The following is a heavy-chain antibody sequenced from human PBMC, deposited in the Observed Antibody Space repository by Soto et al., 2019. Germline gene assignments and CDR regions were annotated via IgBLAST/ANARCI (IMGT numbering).Heavy chain of an antibody. V-gene: IGHV4-4*07. D-gene: IGHD3-3*01. CDR3: ARETHNEFRSGLGY. CDR2: IYTSGST. Sequence: SERMSITCAVCGGCIYSSDLTWIRTHAGTGLEWIGRIYTSGSTNYNPSLKSRVTMSVDTSKHPFSLKLSSVTAAATAVYYGARETHNEFRSGLGYWGQGHLVTVAS. J-gene: IGHJ4*02. CDR1: GGCIYSSD.